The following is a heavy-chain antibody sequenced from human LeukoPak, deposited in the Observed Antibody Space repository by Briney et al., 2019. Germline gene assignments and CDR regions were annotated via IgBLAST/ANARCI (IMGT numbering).Heavy chain of an antibody. V-gene: IGHV3-74*01. Sequence: GGSLRLSCAASGFTFSTYAMSWVRQAPGKGLVWVSRIKSDGITITYADSVKGRFTISRDNAKNTLYLQMNSLRAEDTAVYYCLRDLNWSLDQWGQGTLVTVSS. CDR3: LRDLNWSLDQ. D-gene: IGHD1-20*01. CDR2: IKSDGITI. CDR1: GFTFSTYA. J-gene: IGHJ4*02.